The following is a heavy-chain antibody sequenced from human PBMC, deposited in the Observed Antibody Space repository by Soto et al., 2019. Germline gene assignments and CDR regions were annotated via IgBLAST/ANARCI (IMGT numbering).Heavy chain of an antibody. J-gene: IGHJ3*02. CDR1: GFTFSSYG. V-gene: IGHV3-30*18. CDR2: ISYDGSNK. CDR3: AKSLDSPYDILTCDAFDI. D-gene: IGHD3-9*01. Sequence: QVQLVESGGGVVQPGRSLRLSCAASGFTFSSYGMHWVRQAPGKGLEWVAVISYDGSNKYYADSVKGRFTISRDNSKNTLYLQMNSLRAEDTAVYYCAKSLDSPYDILTCDAFDIWGQGTMVTVSS.